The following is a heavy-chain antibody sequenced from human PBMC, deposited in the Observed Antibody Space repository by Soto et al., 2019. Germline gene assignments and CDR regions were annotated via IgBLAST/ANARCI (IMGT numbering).Heavy chain of an antibody. CDR3: AREVAADGTFREDVFDI. CDR2: IIPIFTTT. D-gene: IGHD6-13*01. V-gene: IGHV1-69*12. J-gene: IGHJ3*02. Sequence: QVHLVQSGAEVKKPGSSVKVSCKAPGGTFSNHAINWVRQAPGQGLEWMGRIIPIFTTTNYAQKFQGRVSMTADESTTTAYMELSSAKHDDTAVYYCAREVAADGTFREDVFDIWGQGTLVTVSS. CDR1: GGTFSNHA.